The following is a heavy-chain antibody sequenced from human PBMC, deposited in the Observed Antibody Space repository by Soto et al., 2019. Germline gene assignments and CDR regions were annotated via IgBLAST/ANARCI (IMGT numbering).Heavy chain of an antibody. CDR1: GYTFTGYY. CDR2: INPNSGGT. D-gene: IGHD3-9*01. Sequence: QVQLVQSGAEVKKPGASVKVSCKASGYTFTGYYMHWVRQAPGQGLEWMGWINPNSGGTNYAQKFQGRVTMTRDTSISTAYMELSRLRSDDTAVYYCARGLYYDILTGYYKDDAFDIWGQGTMVTVSS. CDR3: ARGLYYDILTGYYKDDAFDI. J-gene: IGHJ3*02. V-gene: IGHV1-2*02.